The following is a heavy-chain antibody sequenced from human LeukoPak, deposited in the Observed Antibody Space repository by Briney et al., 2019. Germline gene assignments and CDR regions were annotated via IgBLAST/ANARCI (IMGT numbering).Heavy chain of an antibody. V-gene: IGHV3-49*04. Sequence: GGSLRLSCAASGFTFSSYAMSWVRQAPGKGLEWVGFIKSKPSGGTTEYAASVKGRFTISRDDSKSIAYLQMNNLKTEDTAVYYCTSYGSDRGDYWGQGTLVTVSS. CDR1: GFTFSSYA. J-gene: IGHJ4*02. D-gene: IGHD4-17*01. CDR3: TSYGSDRGDY. CDR2: IKSKPSGGTT.